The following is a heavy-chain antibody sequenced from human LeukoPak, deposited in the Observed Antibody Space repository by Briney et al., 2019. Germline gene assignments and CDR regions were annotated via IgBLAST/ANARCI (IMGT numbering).Heavy chain of an antibody. CDR2: ISGSGGST. CDR3: AKEPYYYGSGSYRY. V-gene: IGHV3-23*01. CDR1: GFTFSSYA. D-gene: IGHD3-10*01. Sequence: GGTLRLSCAASGFTFSSYAMSWVRQAPGKGLEWVSAISGSGGSTYYADSVKGRFTISRDNSKNTLYLQMNSLRAEDTAVYYCAKEPYYYGSGSYRYWGQGTLVTVSS. J-gene: IGHJ4*02.